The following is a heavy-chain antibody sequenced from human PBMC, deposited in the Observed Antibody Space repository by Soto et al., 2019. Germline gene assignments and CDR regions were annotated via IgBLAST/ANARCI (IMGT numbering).Heavy chain of an antibody. Sequence: ASVNVSCKASGYTFTSYYMHWVRQAPGQGLEWMGIINPSGGSTSYAQKFQGRVTITADKSTSTAYMELSSLRSEDTAVYYCARDGSPTIFGPVMVGAFDIWGQGTMVTVSS. CDR2: INPSGGST. D-gene: IGHD3-3*01. CDR3: ARDGSPTIFGPVMVGAFDI. CDR1: GYTFTSYY. V-gene: IGHV1-46*01. J-gene: IGHJ3*02.